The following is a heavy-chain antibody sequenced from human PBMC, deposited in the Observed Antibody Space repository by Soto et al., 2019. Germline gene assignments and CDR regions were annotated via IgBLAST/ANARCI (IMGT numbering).Heavy chain of an antibody. V-gene: IGHV3-30*18. D-gene: IGHD3-3*01. CDR1: VFTCSSYG. J-gene: IGHJ5*02. Sequence: WGSLRLSCSASVFTCSSYGMHWFRQAPGKGLEWVAVISYDGSNKYYADSVKGRFTISRDNSKNTLYLQMNSLRAEDTAVYYCAKDRNYDHTNWFDPWGQGTLVTVSS. CDR3: AKDRNYDHTNWFDP. CDR2: ISYDGSNK.